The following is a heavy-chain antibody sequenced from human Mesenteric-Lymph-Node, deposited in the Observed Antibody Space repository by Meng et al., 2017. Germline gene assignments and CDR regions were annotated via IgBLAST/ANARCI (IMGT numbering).Heavy chain of an antibody. J-gene: IGHJ4*02. Sequence: KVSCKASEYSFTSYWIGWVRQMPGKGLEWMGIIYPGDSDTRYSPSFQGQVTISADKSISAAYLQWSSLKASDTAMYYCARQGSGEVDYWGQGTLVTVSS. CDR1: EYSFTSYW. CDR2: IYPGDSDT. V-gene: IGHV5-51*01. CDR3: ARQGSGEVDY. D-gene: IGHD6-19*01.